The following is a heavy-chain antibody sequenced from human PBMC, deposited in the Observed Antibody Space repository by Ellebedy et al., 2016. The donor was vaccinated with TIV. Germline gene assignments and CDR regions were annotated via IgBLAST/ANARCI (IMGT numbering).Heavy chain of an antibody. CDR2: ISGSGCST. CDR1: GFTFSSYA. J-gene: IGHJ4*02. D-gene: IGHD6-13*01. CDR3: AKDIWQQPRPYYFDY. V-gene: IGHV3-23*01. Sequence: PGGSLRLSCAASGFTFSSYAMRWVRQAPGKGLEWVSAISGSGCSTYYADSVKGRFTISRDNSKNTLYLQMNSLRAEDTAVYYCAKDIWQQPRPYYFDYWGQGTLVTVSS.